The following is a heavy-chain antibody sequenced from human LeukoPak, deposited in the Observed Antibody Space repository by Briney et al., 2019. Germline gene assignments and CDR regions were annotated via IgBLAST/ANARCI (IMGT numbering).Heavy chain of an antibody. J-gene: IGHJ5*02. CDR3: AKGKTYYYGSGSPYNWFDP. D-gene: IGHD3-10*01. Sequence: GGSLRLSCAASGFTFSSYEMNWVRQAPGKGLEWVSYISSSGSTIYYADSVKGRFTISRDNSKNTLYLQMNSLRAEDTAVYYCAKGKTYYYGSGSPYNWFDPWGQGTLVTVSS. CDR2: ISSSGSTI. CDR1: GFTFSSYE. V-gene: IGHV3-48*03.